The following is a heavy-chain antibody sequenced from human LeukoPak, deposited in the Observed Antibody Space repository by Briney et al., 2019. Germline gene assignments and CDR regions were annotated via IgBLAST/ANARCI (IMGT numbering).Heavy chain of an antibody. CDR3: ARSSEVVPAATGYYYYYGMDV. Sequence: GESLNISCKGSGYSFTSYWIGWVRQMPGKGLEWMGIIYPGDSDTRYSPSFQGQVTISADKSISTAYLQWSSLKASDTAMYYCARSSEVVPAATGYYYYYGMDVWGQGTTVTVSS. CDR1: GYSFTSYW. D-gene: IGHD2-2*01. J-gene: IGHJ6*02. CDR2: IYPGDSDT. V-gene: IGHV5-51*01.